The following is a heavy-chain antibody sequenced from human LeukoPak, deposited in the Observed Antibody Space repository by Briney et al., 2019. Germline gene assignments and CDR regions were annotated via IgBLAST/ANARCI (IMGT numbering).Heavy chain of an antibody. CDR2: MSPSNGYA. CDR1: GYTFTSYD. V-gene: IGHV1-8*01. J-gene: IGHJ5*02. Sequence: ASVKVSCKASGYTFTSYDINWVRQAPGQGLEWMGYMSPSNGYAEFGQRFQGRVTMTRNTSTSTVYMELSSLRSEDTAVYYCARVTSGARYNWFDAWGPGTLVTVPS. CDR3: ARVTSGARYNWFDA. D-gene: IGHD1-26*01.